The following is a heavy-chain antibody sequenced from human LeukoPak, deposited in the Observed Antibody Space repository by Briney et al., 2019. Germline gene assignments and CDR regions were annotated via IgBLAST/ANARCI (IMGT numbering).Heavy chain of an antibody. CDR2: IYYSGST. V-gene: IGHV4-59*01. D-gene: IGHD3-22*01. CDR3: ARGGDYYDSSGYWYDY. J-gene: IGHJ4*02. Sequence: SETLSLTCAVYGGSFSGYYWSWIRQPPGKGLEWIGYIYYSGSTNYNPSLKSRVTISVDTSKNQFSLKLSSVTAADTAVYYCARGGDYYDSSGYWYDYWGQGTLVTVSS. CDR1: GGSFSGYY.